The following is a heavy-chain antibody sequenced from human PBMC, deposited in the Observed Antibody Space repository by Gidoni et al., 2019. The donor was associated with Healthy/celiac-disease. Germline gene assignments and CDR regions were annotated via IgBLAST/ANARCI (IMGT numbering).Heavy chain of an antibody. CDR2: IIPIFGTA. Sequence: QVQLVQSGAEVKKPGSSVKVSCKASGGTFRSYAISWVRQAPGQGLEWMGGIIPIFGTANYAQKFQGRVTITADESTSTAYMELSSLRSEDTAVYYCARVEYSSTLNPTNPLYYYYGMDVWGQGTTVTVSS. V-gene: IGHV1-69*01. CDR3: ARVEYSSTLNPTNPLYYYYGMDV. D-gene: IGHD6-6*01. CDR1: GGTFRSYA. J-gene: IGHJ6*02.